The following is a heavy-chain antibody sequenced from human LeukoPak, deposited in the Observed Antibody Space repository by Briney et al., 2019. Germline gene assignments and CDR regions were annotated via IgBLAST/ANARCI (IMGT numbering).Heavy chain of an antibody. D-gene: IGHD6-19*01. V-gene: IGHV1-24*01. Sequence: ASEKVSCKVSGYTLTELSMHWVRQAPGKGLEWMGGFDPEDGETIYAQKFQGRVTMTEDTSTDTAYMELSSLRSEDTAVYYCATRTILAVAGTFLDWGQGTLVTVSS. CDR1: GYTLTELS. CDR3: ATRTILAVAGTFLD. J-gene: IGHJ4*02. CDR2: FDPEDGET.